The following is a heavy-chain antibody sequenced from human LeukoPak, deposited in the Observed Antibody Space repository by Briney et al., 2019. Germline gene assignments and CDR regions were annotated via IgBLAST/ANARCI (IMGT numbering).Heavy chain of an antibody. Sequence: SETLSLTCAVYGGSFSGYYWSWIRQPPGKGLEWIGEINHSGSTNCNPSLKSRVTISVDTSKNQFSLKLSSVTAADTAVYYCASQTTPSRRVDYWGQGTLVTVSS. V-gene: IGHV4-34*01. D-gene: IGHD4-11*01. CDR1: GGSFSGYY. J-gene: IGHJ4*02. CDR3: ASQTTPSRRVDY. CDR2: INHSGST.